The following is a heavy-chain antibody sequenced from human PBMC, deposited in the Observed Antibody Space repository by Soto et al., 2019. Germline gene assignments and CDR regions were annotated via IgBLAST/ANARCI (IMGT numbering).Heavy chain of an antibody. Sequence: PSETLSLTCTVSGGSVSSGSYYWSWIRQPPGKGLEWIGYIYYSGSTNYNPSLKSRVTISVDTSKNQFSLKLSSVTAADTAVYYCARGVGGSGWTVYYYYYGMDVWGQGTTVTVSS. J-gene: IGHJ6*02. D-gene: IGHD6-19*01. V-gene: IGHV4-61*01. CDR2: IYYSGST. CDR3: ARGVGGSGWTVYYYYYGMDV. CDR1: GGSVSSGSYY.